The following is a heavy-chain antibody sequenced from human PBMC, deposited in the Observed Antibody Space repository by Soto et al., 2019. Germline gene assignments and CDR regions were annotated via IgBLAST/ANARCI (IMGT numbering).Heavy chain of an antibody. V-gene: IGHV1-46*03. CDR2: INPSGGST. J-gene: IGHJ3*02. D-gene: IGHD2-2*01. CDR3: ARDRASHDAFDI. CDR1: GYTFTSYY. Sequence: GASVKVCCKASGYTFTSYYMHWVRQAPGQGLEWMGIINPSGGSTSYAQKFQGRVTMTRDTSTSTVYMELSSLRSEDTAVYYCARDRASHDAFDIWGQGTMVTVSS.